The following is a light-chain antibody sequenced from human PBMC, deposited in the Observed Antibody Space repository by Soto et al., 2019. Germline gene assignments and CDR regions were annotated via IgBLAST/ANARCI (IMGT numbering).Light chain of an antibody. CDR2: GAS. V-gene: IGKV3-20*01. Sequence: EIVLTQSPGTLSLSPGERATLSCRASQSVSNSYLAWYQQKPGQPPRLLIYGASSRATGIPDRFSGSGSGTVFTLTISRLEPEDFAVYYCQQGKTFGRGTKVEIK. CDR1: QSVSNSY. J-gene: IGKJ1*01. CDR3: QQGKT.